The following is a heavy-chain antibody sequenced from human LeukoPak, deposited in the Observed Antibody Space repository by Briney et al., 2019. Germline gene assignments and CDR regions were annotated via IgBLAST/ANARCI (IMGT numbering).Heavy chain of an antibody. CDR1: GGSISTYY. V-gene: IGHV4-59*08. J-gene: IGHJ6*03. CDR2: IYYSGST. Sequence: PSETLSLTCTVSGGSISTYYWSWIRQPPGKGLEWIGYIYYSGSTYYNPSLKSRVTISVDTSKNQFSLKLSSVTAADTAVYYCARGPRAYYYYYMDVWGKGTTVTVSS. CDR3: ARGPRAYYYYYMDV.